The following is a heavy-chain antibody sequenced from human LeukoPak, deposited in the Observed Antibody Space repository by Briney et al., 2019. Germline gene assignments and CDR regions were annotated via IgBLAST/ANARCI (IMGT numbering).Heavy chain of an antibody. Sequence: SETLSLTCSVSGDSIGSYFWTWIRQSAGKGMEWIGYIFYSGSTNYSPSLKSPVTIPADMSNNQFALQLRSVTAANTAIYYCARGRARDGSFPWLDTWGKGTPVTVSS. J-gene: IGHJ5*02. CDR3: ARGRARDGSFPWLDT. CDR2: IFYSGST. D-gene: IGHD1-26*01. V-gene: IGHV4-59*01. CDR1: GDSIGSYF.